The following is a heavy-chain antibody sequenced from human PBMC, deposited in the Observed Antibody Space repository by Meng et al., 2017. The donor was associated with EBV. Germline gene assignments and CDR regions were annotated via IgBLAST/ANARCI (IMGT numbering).Heavy chain of an antibody. D-gene: IGHD3-10*01. J-gene: IGHJ1*01. CDR3: ARVEGSGSYYNSHEYFQH. CDR2: IIPIFGTA. Sequence: QGERVRSGAEVKKPGSSVKASCKASGGTFSSYAISWVRQAPGQGLEWMGGIIPIFGTANYAQKFQGRVTITADESTSTAYMELSSLRSEDTAVYYCARVEGSGSYYNSHEYFQHWGQGTLVTVSS. CDR1: GGTFSSYA. V-gene: IGHV1-69*01.